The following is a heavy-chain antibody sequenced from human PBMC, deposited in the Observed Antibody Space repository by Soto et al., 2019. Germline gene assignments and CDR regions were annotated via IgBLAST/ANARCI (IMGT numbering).Heavy chain of an antibody. CDR3: ARDFKESQYYYYCMDV. V-gene: IGHV3-21*06. CDR1: GFTFSSYS. D-gene: IGHD3-10*01. CDR2: ISSGSNYT. Sequence: EVQLVESGGGLVKPGGSLRLSCVDSGFTFSSYSMNWVRQAPGKGLEWVSSISSGSNYTYYADSVKGRFTISRDNAKNSVYLQMNSLRAEDTALYYCARDFKESQYYYYCMDVWGKGTTVTVSS. J-gene: IGHJ6*03.